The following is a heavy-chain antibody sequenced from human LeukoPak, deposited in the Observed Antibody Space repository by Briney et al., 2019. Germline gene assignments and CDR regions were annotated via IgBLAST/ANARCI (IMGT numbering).Heavy chain of an antibody. V-gene: IGHV3-53*01. D-gene: IGHD3-10*01. CDR3: ARDRDPGDY. CDR2: IYSGGNT. Sequence: GGSLRLSCAASGFTFSGNYMSWVRQAPGKGLEGVSVIYSGGNTYYADSVKGRFTISRDNSKNSLYLQMNSLRAEDTAVYYCARDRDPGDYWGQGTLVTVSS. J-gene: IGHJ4*02. CDR1: GFTFSGNY.